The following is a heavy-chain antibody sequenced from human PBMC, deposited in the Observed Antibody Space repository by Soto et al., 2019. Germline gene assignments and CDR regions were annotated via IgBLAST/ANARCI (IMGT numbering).Heavy chain of an antibody. J-gene: IGHJ4*02. CDR1: GGSFSGYY. Sequence: QVQLQQWGAGLLKPSETLSLTCAVYGGSFSGYYWSWIRQPPGKGLEWIGEINHSGSTNYNPSLKSRVTLSVDTSKNQFSLKLSSVTAADTAVYYCASSAVAGYEFDYWGQGTLVTVSS. CDR3: ASSAVAGYEFDY. D-gene: IGHD6-19*01. V-gene: IGHV4-34*01. CDR2: INHSGST.